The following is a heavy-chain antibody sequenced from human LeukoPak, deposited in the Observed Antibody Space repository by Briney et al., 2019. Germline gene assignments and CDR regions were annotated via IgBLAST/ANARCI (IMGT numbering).Heavy chain of an antibody. J-gene: IGHJ4*02. D-gene: IGHD6-19*01. V-gene: IGHV4-4*02. Sequence: SETLSLTCAVSGGSISSSNWWSWVGQLPGKGLEWIGEIYHSGSTNYNPSLKSRVTISVDKSKNQLSLKLSSVTAADTAVYYCARVRSGWYSGYYFDYWGQGTLVTVSS. CDR1: GGSISSSNW. CDR2: IYHSGST. CDR3: ARVRSGWYSGYYFDY.